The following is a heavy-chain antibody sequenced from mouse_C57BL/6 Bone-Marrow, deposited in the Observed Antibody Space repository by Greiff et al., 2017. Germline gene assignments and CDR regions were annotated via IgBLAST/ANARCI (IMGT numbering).Heavy chain of an antibody. Sequence: DVHLVESGGDLVKPGGSLKLSCAASGFTFSSYGMSWVRQTPDKRLEWVATISSGGSYTYYPDSVKGRFTISRDNAKHTLYLQMSSLKSEDTAMYYCARRGLRVSAWFAYWGQGTLVTVSA. CDR2: ISSGGSYT. CDR1: GFTFSSYG. D-gene: IGHD2-4*01. CDR3: ARRGLRVSAWFAY. V-gene: IGHV5-6*02. J-gene: IGHJ3*01.